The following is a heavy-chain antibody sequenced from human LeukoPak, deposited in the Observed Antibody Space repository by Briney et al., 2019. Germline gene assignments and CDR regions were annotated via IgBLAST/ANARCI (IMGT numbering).Heavy chain of an antibody. D-gene: IGHD2-8*01. CDR1: GFTFSTYG. CDR3: ARSALKGAVSIRKNAFDI. J-gene: IGHJ3*02. CDR2: IRYDGNNK. Sequence: GGSLRLSCAASGFTFSTYGMHWVRQAPGKGLERVAFIRYDGNNKKYVDSLKGRFTISRDNSKNTLYLQMNSLRAEDTAVYYCARSALKGAVSIRKNAFDIWGQGTMVTVSS. V-gene: IGHV3-30*02.